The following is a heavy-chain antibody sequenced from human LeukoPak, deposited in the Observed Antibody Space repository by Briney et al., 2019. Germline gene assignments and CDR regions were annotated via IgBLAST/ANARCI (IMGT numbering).Heavy chain of an antibody. CDR2: IKSKTDGGKT. V-gene: IGHV3-15*01. D-gene: IGHD3-3*01. Sequence: GGSLRLSCATSGFTLSNAWMSWVRQAPGKGLEWVGRIKSKTDGGKTEYAAHVKGRFTISRDDSKNTMYLQMNSLKTEDTAVYYCTTGFLEWLTYDYWGQGTLVTVSS. CDR1: GFTLSNAW. J-gene: IGHJ4*02. CDR3: TTGFLEWLTYDY.